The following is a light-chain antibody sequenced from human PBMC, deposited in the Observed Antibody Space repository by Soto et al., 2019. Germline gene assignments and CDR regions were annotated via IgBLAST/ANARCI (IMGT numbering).Light chain of an antibody. J-gene: IGLJ3*02. Sequence: QSALTQPASVSGSPGQSITISCTGTSSDVGGYNYVSWYQQYPGKAPKLMIYEVSNRPSGDSNRFSGSKSGNTASLTISGLQAEDEADYYCSSYTSSNTWVFGGGTKLTVL. CDR1: SSDVGGYNY. CDR3: SSYTSSNTWV. V-gene: IGLV2-14*01. CDR2: EVS.